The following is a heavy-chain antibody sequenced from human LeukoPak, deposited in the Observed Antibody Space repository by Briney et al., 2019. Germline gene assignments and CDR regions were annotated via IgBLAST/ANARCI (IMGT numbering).Heavy chain of an antibody. CDR1: GFTFSSYW. D-gene: IGHD3-10*01. V-gene: IGHV3-7*01. Sequence: PGGSLRLSCAASGFTFSSYWMSWVRQAPGKGLEWVANIKQDGSEKYYVDSVKGRFTISRDNAKNSLYLQMNSLRAEDTAVYYCARDYGYYGSGSPYFDYWGQGTLVTVSS. J-gene: IGHJ4*02. CDR2: IKQDGSEK. CDR3: ARDYGYYGSGSPYFDY.